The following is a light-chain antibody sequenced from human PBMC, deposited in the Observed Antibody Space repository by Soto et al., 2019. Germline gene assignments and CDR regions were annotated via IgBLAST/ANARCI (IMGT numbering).Light chain of an antibody. CDR2: GAS. V-gene: IGKV3-20*01. CDR3: QPRKT. Sequence: EIVLTQSPGTLSLSPGERATLSCRASQSVSSSYLAWYQQKPCQAPRLLIYGASSRATGIPDRFSGSESGTDCTLTISTMEPEDFELYYCQPRKTFGQGPKVEIQ. J-gene: IGKJ1*01. CDR1: QSVSSSY.